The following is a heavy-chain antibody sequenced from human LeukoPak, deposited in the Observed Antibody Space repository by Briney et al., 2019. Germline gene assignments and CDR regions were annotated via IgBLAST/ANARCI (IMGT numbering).Heavy chain of an antibody. CDR3: AREASIAARGPYYYYYYMDV. J-gene: IGHJ6*03. Sequence: SQTLSLTCAISGDSVSSNSAAWNWIRQSPSRGLEWLGRTYYRSKWYNDYAVSVKSRITINPDTSKNQFSLQLNSVTPEDTAVYYCAREASIAARGPYYYYYYMDVWGKGTTVTVSS. V-gene: IGHV6-1*01. CDR1: GDSVSSNSAA. CDR2: TYYRSKWYN. D-gene: IGHD6-6*01.